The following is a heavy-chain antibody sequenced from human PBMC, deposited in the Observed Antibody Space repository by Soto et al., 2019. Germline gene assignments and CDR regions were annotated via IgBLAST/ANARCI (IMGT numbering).Heavy chain of an antibody. CDR1: GFTFGDYA. CDR3: TRAHGDYVSPYYYYMDV. J-gene: IGHJ6*03. Sequence: GESLKISCTASGFTFGDYAMSWFRQAPGKGLEWVGFIRSKAYGGTTEYAASVKGRFTISRDDSKSIAYLQMNSLKTEDTAVYYCTRAHGDYVSPYYYYMDVWGKGTTVTVSS. CDR2: IRSKAYGGTT. V-gene: IGHV3-49*03. D-gene: IGHD4-17*01.